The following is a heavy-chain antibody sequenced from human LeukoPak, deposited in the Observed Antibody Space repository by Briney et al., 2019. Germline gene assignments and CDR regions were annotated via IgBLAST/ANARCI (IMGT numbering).Heavy chain of an antibody. CDR1: GFTFSHYW. CDR2: IRKDGSEK. Sequence: GGSLRLSCAASGFTFSHYWMSLVRQAPGEGLGWVANIRKDGSEKYYVDSVKGRFTISRDNAKNSLYLQMNSLRAEDTAIYYCAGDSSGYYWAYWGQGTPVTVSS. V-gene: IGHV3-7*01. CDR3: AGDSSGYYWAY. D-gene: IGHD3-22*01. J-gene: IGHJ4*02.